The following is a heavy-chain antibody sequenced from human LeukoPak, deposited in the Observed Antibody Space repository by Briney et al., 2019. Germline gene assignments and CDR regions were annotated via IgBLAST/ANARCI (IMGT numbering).Heavy chain of an antibody. J-gene: IGHJ4*02. Sequence: ASVKVSCKASGYTFTSYGISWVRQAPGQGLEWMGWISAYNGNTNYAQKLQGRVTMTTDTPTSTAYMELRSLRSDDTAVYYCARNGGGSIAAEEYYFDYWVQGTLVTVSS. CDR3: ARNGGGSIAAEEYYFDY. D-gene: IGHD6-13*01. CDR2: ISAYNGNT. CDR1: GYTFTSYG. V-gene: IGHV1-18*01.